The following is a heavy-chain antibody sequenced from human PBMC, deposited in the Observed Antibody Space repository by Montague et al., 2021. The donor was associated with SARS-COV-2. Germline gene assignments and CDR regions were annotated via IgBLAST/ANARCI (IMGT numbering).Heavy chain of an antibody. J-gene: IGHJ6*02. D-gene: IGHD3-10*01. CDR1: GFSLSTSGMC. CDR3: ARIREGPYGSGADYYYYYGMDV. CDR2: IDWDDDK. Sequence: PALVKPTQTLTLTCTFSGFSLSTSGMCVSWIRQPPGKALEWLALIDWDDDKYYSTSLKTRLTISKDTSKNQVVLTMTNMDPVDTATYYCARIREGPYGSGADYYYYYGMDVWGQGTTVTVSS. V-gene: IGHV2-70*01.